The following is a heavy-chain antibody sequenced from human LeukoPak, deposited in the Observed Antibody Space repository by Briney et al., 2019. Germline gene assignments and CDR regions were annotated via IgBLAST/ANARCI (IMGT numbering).Heavy chain of an antibody. Sequence: SQTLSLTCAVSDGSMSSYAWTWIRQPPGMALEWIGYIYHSGSAYYNPSLKSRVTISLDRSKNHFSLKLSSMTAADTAFYYCARSYGPYQIDSWGQGTLVTVSS. CDR3: ARSYGPYQIDS. V-gene: IGHV4-30-2*01. CDR1: DGSMSSYA. CDR2: IYHSGSA. J-gene: IGHJ4*02. D-gene: IGHD2-2*01.